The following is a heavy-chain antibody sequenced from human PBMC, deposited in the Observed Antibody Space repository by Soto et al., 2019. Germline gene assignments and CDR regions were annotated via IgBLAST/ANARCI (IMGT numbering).Heavy chain of an antibody. J-gene: IGHJ6*02. CDR2: IDPSDSYT. CDR3: ARQKIAAAGAWYYGMEV. V-gene: IGHV5-10-1*01. CDR1: GYSFTSYW. D-gene: IGHD6-13*01. Sequence: GESLKISCKGSGYSFTSYWISWVRQMPGKGLEWMGRIDPSDSYTNYSPSFQGHVTISADKSISTAYLQWSSLKASDTAMYYCARQKIAAAGAWYYGMEVWGQGTTVTVPS.